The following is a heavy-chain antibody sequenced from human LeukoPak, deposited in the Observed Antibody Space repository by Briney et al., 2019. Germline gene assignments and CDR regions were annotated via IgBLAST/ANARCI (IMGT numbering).Heavy chain of an antibody. CDR1: GVSISSYS. CDR2: IYDSGST. Sequence: SETLSLTCTVSGVSISSYSWTWIRQPPGKGLEWIGYIYDSGSTNYNPSLKSRVTISIDTSNNQLSLKLSSVTAAHTAVYYCARHREMDSYDAFDVWGQGTMVTVSS. CDR3: ARHREMDSYDAFDV. D-gene: IGHD5-24*01. J-gene: IGHJ3*01. V-gene: IGHV4-59*08.